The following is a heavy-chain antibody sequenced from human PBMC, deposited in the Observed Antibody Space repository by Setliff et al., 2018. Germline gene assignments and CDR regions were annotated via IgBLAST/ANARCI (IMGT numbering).Heavy chain of an antibody. CDR1: GGSISSGGYY. CDR2: IYYSGGTS. J-gene: IGHJ4*02. Sequence: SETLSLTCTVSGGSISSGGYYWSWIRQHPGKGLEWIGYIYYSGGTSYYNPSLKSRVTISVDTSKNQFSLKLSSVTAADTAVYYCATGAGYSSSWPFDYWGQGTLVTVSS. D-gene: IGHD6-13*01. V-gene: IGHV4-31*03. CDR3: ATGAGYSSSWPFDY.